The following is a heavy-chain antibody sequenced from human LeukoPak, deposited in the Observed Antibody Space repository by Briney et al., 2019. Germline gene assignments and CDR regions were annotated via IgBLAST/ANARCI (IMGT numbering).Heavy chain of an antibody. CDR2: INSDGSST. V-gene: IGHV3-74*01. Sequence: GGPLRLSCAASGFPFSSYLMHWVRQAPGKGRVWVSRINSDGSSTSYADSVKGRFTISRDNAKNTLYLQMNSLRAEDTAVYYCARPTTPFYYYYYMDVWGKGTTVTVSS. D-gene: IGHD4-11*01. CDR3: ARPTTPFYYYYYMDV. J-gene: IGHJ6*03. CDR1: GFPFSSYL.